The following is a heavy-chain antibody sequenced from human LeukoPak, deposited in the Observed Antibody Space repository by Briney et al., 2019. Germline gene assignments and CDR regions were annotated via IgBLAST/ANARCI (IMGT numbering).Heavy chain of an antibody. V-gene: IGHV4-59*01. Sequence: TSETLSLTCTVSGGSISSYYWSWIRQPPGKGLEWIGYIYYSGSTNYNPSLKSRVTISVDTSKNQFSLKLSSVTAADTAVYYCAREETRSWFDRWGQGSLVTVSS. D-gene: IGHD4-11*01. CDR3: AREETRSWFDR. J-gene: IGHJ5*02. CDR1: GGSISSYY. CDR2: IYYSGST.